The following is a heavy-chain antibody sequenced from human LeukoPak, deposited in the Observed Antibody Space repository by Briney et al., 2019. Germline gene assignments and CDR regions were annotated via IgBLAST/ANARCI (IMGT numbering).Heavy chain of an antibody. J-gene: IGHJ4*02. V-gene: IGHV4-4*07. D-gene: IGHD2-2*03. Sequence: SETLSLTCTVSGGSISSYYWSWIRQPAGKGLEWIGRIYTSGSTNYNPSLKSRVTMSVDKSKNQFSLKLSSVTAADTAVYYCARGGSLDIVVVPAAMPAATMYCGGDCFDYWGQGTLVTVSS. CDR1: GGSISSYY. CDR2: IYTSGST. CDR3: ARGGSLDIVVVPAAMPAATMYCGGDCFDY.